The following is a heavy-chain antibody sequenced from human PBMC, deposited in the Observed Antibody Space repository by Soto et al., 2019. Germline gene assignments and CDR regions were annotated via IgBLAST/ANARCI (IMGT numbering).Heavy chain of an antibody. J-gene: IGHJ6*02. CDR2: IIPNHGIA. CDR1: GGTFSSYT. Sequence: QVQLVQSGAEVKKPGSSVKVSCKASGGTFSSYTISWVRQAPGQGLEWMGRIIPNHGIANYAQKFQGRVTITADKSTSTAYMELSSLRSEDAVVYYCAREGMDFGMDVWGQGTTVTVSS. D-gene: IGHD2-8*01. V-gene: IGHV1-69*08. CDR3: AREGMDFGMDV.